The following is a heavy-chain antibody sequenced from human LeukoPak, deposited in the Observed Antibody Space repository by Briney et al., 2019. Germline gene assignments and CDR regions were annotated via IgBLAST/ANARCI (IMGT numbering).Heavy chain of an antibody. CDR3: AIGPGYGSGWYLY. CDR1: GYSFSSGYN. V-gene: IGHV4-38-2*01. D-gene: IGHD6-19*01. Sequence: SETLSLTCAVSGYSFSSGYNWGWIRQPPGKGLEWIGSIYHSGSTYYKPSLKSRVTISVDTSKNQFSLKLSSVTTADTAVYHCAIGPGYGSGWYLYWGQGTLVTVSS. J-gene: IGHJ4*02. CDR2: IYHSGST.